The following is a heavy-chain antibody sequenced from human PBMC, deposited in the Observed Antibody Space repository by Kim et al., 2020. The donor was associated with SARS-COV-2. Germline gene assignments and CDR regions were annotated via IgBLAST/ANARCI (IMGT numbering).Heavy chain of an antibody. CDR3: ARGRSNSAFFDY. V-gene: IGHV1-8*01. D-gene: IGHD1-26*01. Sequence: GYAQKFQGRVTMARNTSTSTAYMELTRLRSDDTAVYYCARGRSNSAFFDYWAQGTLVTV. J-gene: IGHJ4*02.